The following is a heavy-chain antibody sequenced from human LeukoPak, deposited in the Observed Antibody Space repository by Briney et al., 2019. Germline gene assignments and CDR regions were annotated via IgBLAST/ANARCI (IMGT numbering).Heavy chain of an antibody. J-gene: IGHJ4*02. CDR1: GYTFTNNY. Sequence: ASVKVSCKASGYTFTNNYLHWVRQAPGRGLEWMGMIYPRDGSASYAQNFQGRVTVTRDTSTTTVHMELRGLRSEDTAVYYCARDQEGFDYWGQGILVTVSS. CDR2: IYPRDGSA. CDR3: ARDQEGFDY. V-gene: IGHV1-46*01.